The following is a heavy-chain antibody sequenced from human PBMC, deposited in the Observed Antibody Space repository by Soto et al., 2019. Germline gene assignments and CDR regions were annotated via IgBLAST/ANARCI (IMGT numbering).Heavy chain of an antibody. V-gene: IGHV4-34*01. D-gene: IGHD3-10*01. CDR1: GGSFSGYY. Sequence: QVQLQQWGAGLLKPSETLSLTCAVYGGSFSGYYWSWIRQPPGKGLEWIGEINHSGSTNYNPSLKSRVTISVDTYKNQFSLKLSSVTAADTAVYYCARGGYGSGSYSVWFYDYWGQGTLVTVSS. CDR3: ARGGYGSGSYSVWFYDY. J-gene: IGHJ4*02. CDR2: INHSGST.